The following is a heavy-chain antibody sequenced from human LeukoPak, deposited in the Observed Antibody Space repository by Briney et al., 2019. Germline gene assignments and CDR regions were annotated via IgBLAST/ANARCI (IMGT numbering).Heavy chain of an antibody. V-gene: IGHV4-59*01. J-gene: IGHJ4*02. CDR3: ARGGYSGYDPFDY. CDR2: IFYSGST. CDR1: GGSISGYY. Sequence: SETLSLTCTVSGGSISGYYCSWIRQPPGKGLEWIGYIFYSGSTHYNPSLKSRVTISVDTSKNQFSLKLSSVTAADTALYYCARGGYSGYDPFDYWGQGTLVTVSS. D-gene: IGHD5-12*01.